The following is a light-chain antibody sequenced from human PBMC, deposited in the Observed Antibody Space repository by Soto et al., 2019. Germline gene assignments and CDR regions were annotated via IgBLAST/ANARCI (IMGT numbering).Light chain of an antibody. J-gene: IGLJ2*01. CDR1: SSNIGAGYD. Sequence: QSVLTQPPSGSGAPGQRVTISCTGSSSNIGAGYDVHWYQQLPGTAPKLLIYGNSNRPSGVPDRFSGSKSGTSASLAISGLQSEDEADYYCAAWDDSLKGVFGGGTKLTVL. CDR2: GNS. CDR3: AAWDDSLKGV. V-gene: IGLV1-40*01.